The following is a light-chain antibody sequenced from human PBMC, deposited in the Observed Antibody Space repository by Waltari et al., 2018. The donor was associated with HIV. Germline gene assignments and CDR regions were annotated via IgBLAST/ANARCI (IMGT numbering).Light chain of an antibody. V-gene: IGLV3-10*01. Sequence: SYELTQPPSVAVSPGQTARITCTGDALPKKYASWYQQKSGQAPVLVIYEDSKRPSGFPERFSGSSSGTTATLTISGAQVEDEADYYCYSTDNSRHHRVFGTGTKLTVL. CDR1: ALPKKY. CDR3: YSTDNSRHHRV. J-gene: IGLJ2*01. CDR2: EDS.